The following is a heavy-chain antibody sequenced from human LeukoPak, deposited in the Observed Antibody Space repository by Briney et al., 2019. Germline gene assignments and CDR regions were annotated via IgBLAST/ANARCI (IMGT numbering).Heavy chain of an antibody. V-gene: IGHV3-9*01. CDR2: ISWNSGSI. CDR1: GFTFDDYA. CDR3: AKDGYYYGSGAVFDY. Sequence: GGSLRLSCAASGFTFDDYAMHGVRQAPGKGLEWVSGISWNSGSIGYADSVKGRFTISRDNAKNSLYLQMNSLRAEDTALYYCAKDGYYYGSGAVFDYWGQGTLVTVSS. J-gene: IGHJ4*02. D-gene: IGHD3-10*01.